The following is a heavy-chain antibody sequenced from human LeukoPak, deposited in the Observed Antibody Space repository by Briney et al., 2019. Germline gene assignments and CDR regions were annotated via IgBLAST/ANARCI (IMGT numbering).Heavy chain of an antibody. V-gene: IGHV4-31*03. J-gene: IGHJ4*02. D-gene: IGHD6-19*01. CDR2: IYSSGST. CDR3: ARESGYSGGPFDY. CDR1: GVSINSGGYY. Sequence: SETLSLTCTVSGVSINSGGYYWSWIRQRPGKGLEYFGYIYSSGSTYYNPSLKSRVTISMVTSKNQFSLTLTSVTAADTAVYYCARESGYSGGPFDYWGQGTLVTVSS.